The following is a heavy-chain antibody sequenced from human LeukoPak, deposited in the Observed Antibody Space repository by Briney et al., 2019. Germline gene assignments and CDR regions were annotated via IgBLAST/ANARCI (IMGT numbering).Heavy chain of an antibody. CDR2: INPNSGGT. CDR3: ARASWRHFDY. D-gene: IGHD2-2*01. V-gene: IGHV1-2*02. J-gene: IGHJ4*02. CDR1: GGTFSSYA. Sequence: VKVSCKASGGTFSSYAISWVRQAPGQGLEWMGWINPNSGGTNYAQKFQGRVTMTRDTSISTAYMELSRLRSDDTAVYYCARASWRHFDYWGQGTLVTVSS.